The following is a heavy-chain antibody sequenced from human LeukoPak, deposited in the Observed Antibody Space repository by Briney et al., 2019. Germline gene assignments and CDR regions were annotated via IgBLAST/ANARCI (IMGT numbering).Heavy chain of an antibody. CDR2: ISSSSSYI. D-gene: IGHD4/OR15-4a*01. J-gene: IGHJ4*02. V-gene: IGHV3-21*01. CDR3: ATDDYGAFDY. CDR1: GFTFSSYG. Sequence: GGTLRLSCAASGFTFSSYGMSWVRQAPGKGLEWVSSISSSSSYIYYADSVKGRFTISRDNAKNSLFLQMHSLRAEDTAVYYCATDDYGAFDYWGQGTLVTVSS.